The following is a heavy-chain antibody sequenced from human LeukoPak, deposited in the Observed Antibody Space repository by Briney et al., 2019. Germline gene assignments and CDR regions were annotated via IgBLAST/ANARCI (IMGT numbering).Heavy chain of an antibody. CDR1: GYTFTSHP. CDR3: ARGCGDSRCYIVQH. D-gene: IGHD2-2*02. Sequence: ASVKVSCKASGYTFTSHPIHWVRQAPGQRPEWMGIIDASGESTTYAQKFQGRVTLNRDTSTSTVYMELSSLRSEDTAVYYCARGCGDSRCYIVQHWGQGTLVTVSS. V-gene: IGHV1-46*03. CDR2: IDASGEST. J-gene: IGHJ1*01.